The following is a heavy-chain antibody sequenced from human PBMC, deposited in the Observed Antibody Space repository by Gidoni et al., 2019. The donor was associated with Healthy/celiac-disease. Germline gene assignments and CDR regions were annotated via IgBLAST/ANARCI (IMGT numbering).Heavy chain of an antibody. CDR1: GFTFRGSA. J-gene: IGHJ4*02. D-gene: IGHD6-13*01. Sequence: EVQLVESGGGLVQPGGSLKLSCAASGFTFRGSAMHWVRQASGKGLEWVGRIRSKANSYATAYAASVKGWFTISRDDSKNTAYLQMNSLKTEDTAVYYCTRLIPNPYSSSWEDREDFDYWGQGTLVTVSS. V-gene: IGHV3-73*02. CDR3: TRLIPNPYSSSWEDREDFDY. CDR2: IRSKANSYAT.